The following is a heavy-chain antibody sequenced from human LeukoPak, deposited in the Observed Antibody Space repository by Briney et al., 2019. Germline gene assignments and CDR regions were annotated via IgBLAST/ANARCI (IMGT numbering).Heavy chain of an antibody. V-gene: IGHV3-74*01. CDR3: ARKYYSGSGSYSYYFDH. J-gene: IGHJ4*02. CDR1: GFTFSSYW. CDR2: INSDGSST. D-gene: IGHD3-10*01. Sequence: QPGGSLRLSCAASGFTFSSYWMHWVRQAPGKGLVWVSRINSDGSSTSYADSVKGRFTISRDNSENTLYLQMNSLRTEDTAVYYCARKYYSGSGSYSYYFDHWGQGTLVTVSS.